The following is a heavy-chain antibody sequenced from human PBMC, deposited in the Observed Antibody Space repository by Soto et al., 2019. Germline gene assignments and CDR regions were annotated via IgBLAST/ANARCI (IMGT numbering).Heavy chain of an antibody. J-gene: IGHJ4*02. CDR3: ARADYGSGSDNLYYFDY. V-gene: IGHV4-4*02. Sequence: SETLSLTCAVSGDSISSDKWWSWVRQPPGKGLEWIGYIYYSGSTNYNPSLKSRVTISVDTSKNQFSLKLSSVTAADTAVYYCARADYGSGSDNLYYFDYWGQGTLVTVSS. D-gene: IGHD3-10*01. CDR2: IYYSGST. CDR1: GDSISSDK.